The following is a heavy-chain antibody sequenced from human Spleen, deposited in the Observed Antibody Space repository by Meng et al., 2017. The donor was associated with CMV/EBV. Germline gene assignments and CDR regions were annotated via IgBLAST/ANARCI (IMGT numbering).Heavy chain of an antibody. D-gene: IGHD1-1*01. CDR2: IKSKVDGGTT. CDR3: TTGRGGYNAEDY. V-gene: IGHV3-15*01. CDR1: GLNFKGAW. J-gene: IGHJ4*01. Sequence: DVQLVESGGGLIRPGGSLSLSCEVSGLNFKGAWMSWVRQAPGKGPEWVALIKSKVDGGTTDYAAPVRGRFTFSRDDSKSTIYLQMNNVKTEDTAVYYCTTGRGGYNAEDYWGHGTLVTVSS.